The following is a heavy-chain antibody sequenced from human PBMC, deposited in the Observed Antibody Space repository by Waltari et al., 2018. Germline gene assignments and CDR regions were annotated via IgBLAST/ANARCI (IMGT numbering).Heavy chain of an antibody. D-gene: IGHD2-2*01. CDR2: INHSGST. CDR3: QSVGYQLLGGSAFDI. V-gene: IGHV4-34*01. J-gene: IGHJ3*02. Sequence: QVQLQQWGAGLLKPSETLSLTCAVYGGSFSGYYWSWIRQPPGKGLEWIGEINHSGSTNYNPSLKSRVTISVDTSKNQFSLKLSSVTAADTAVYYCQSVGYQLLGGSAFDIWGQGTTVTVSS. CDR1: GGSFSGYY.